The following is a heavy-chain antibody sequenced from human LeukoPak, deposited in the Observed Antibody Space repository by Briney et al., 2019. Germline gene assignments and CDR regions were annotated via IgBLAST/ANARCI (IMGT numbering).Heavy chain of an antibody. D-gene: IGHD2-15*01. J-gene: IGHJ5*02. CDR2: IYYSGST. V-gene: IGHV4-39*01. Sequence: PSETLSLTCTVSGGSISSSSYYWGWIRQLPGKGLEWIGSIYYSGSTYYNPSLKSRVTISVDTSKNQFSLKLSSVTAADTAVYYCARALRRYCSGGSCYSGWFDPWGQGTLVTVSS. CDR1: GGSISSSSYY. CDR3: ARALRRYCSGGSCYSGWFDP.